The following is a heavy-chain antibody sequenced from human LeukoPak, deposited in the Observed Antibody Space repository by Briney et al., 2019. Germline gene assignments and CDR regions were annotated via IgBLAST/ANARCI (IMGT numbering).Heavy chain of an antibody. D-gene: IGHD2-21*01. Sequence: PGESLRLSCAASGFSFSTYWMSWVRQAPGKGLEWVANIKQDGSDIYYVDSVKGRFIISRDNAKNSLYLQMNSLRAEDTAVYYCARDQAILWSDYYYGMDVWGQGTTVTVSS. V-gene: IGHV3-7*01. CDR3: ARDQAILWSDYYYGMDV. CDR2: IKQDGSDI. CDR1: GFSFSTYW. J-gene: IGHJ6*02.